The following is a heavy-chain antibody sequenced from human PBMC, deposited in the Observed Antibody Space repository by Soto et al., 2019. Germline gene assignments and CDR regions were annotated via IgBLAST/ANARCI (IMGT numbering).Heavy chain of an antibody. Sequence: SETLSLTCSVSGGSFSRYYWRWVRQPPGKGLEWIGKINHSGGTTYIPSLQSRLTMSVDTSKNQFSLKLTSVTAADTAVYYCASGWDRFDFSGQGTPVTGSS. CDR2: INHSGGT. D-gene: IGHD1-26*01. J-gene: IGHJ4*02. CDR1: GGSFSRYY. CDR3: ASGWDRFDF. V-gene: IGHV4-34*01.